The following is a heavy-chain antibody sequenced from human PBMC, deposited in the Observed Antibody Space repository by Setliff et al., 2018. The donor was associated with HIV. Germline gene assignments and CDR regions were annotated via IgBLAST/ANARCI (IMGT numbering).Heavy chain of an antibody. CDR1: GYAINNNFF. CDR3: ARLGYSGSLVGAFAI. D-gene: IGHD1-26*01. J-gene: IGHJ3*02. Sequence: ASETLSLTCAVSGYAINNNFFWGWVRQPRGKGLEWIGSIYHSGSTYYNPSLKSRVTISLDTSNNHFSLKLTSVTAADTAVYYCARLGYSGSLVGAFAIWGQGTMVTVSS. CDR2: IYHSGST. V-gene: IGHV4-38-2*01.